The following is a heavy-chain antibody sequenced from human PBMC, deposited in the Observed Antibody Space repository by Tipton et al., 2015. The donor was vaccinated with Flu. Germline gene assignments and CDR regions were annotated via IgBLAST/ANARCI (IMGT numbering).Heavy chain of an antibody. J-gene: IGHJ4*02. Sequence: LRLSCTVSGGSISSYYWSWIRQPPGKGLEWIGYIYYSGSTNYNPSLKSRVTISVDTSKNQFSLKLSSVTAADTAVYYCARVSAPPYYYDSSGYYPAYYFDYWGQGTLVTVSS. V-gene: IGHV4-59*01. D-gene: IGHD3-22*01. CDR3: ARVSAPPYYYDSSGYYPAYYFDY. CDR1: GGSISSYY. CDR2: IYYSGST.